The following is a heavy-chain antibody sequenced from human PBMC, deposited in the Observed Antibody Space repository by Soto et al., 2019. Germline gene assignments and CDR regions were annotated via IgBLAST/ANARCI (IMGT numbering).Heavy chain of an antibody. CDR2: IIPIFGTA. D-gene: IGHD2-15*01. V-gene: IGHV1-69*13. Sequence: SVKVSCKASGGTFSSYAISWVRQAPGQGLEWMGGIIPIFGTANYAQKFHGRVTITADESTSTAYMELSSLRSEDTAVYYCARYGCSGGSCYSSWFDLWGRGTLVTVSS. J-gene: IGHJ2*01. CDR1: GGTFSSYA. CDR3: ARYGCSGGSCYSSWFDL.